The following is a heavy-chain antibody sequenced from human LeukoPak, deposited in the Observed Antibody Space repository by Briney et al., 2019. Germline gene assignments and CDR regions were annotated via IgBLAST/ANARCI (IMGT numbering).Heavy chain of an antibody. CDR1: GFTFSNAW. Sequence: PGGSLRLSCAVSGFTFSNAWMSWVRQAPGKGLEWVGRIKSKTDGGTTDYAAPVKGRFTISRDDSKNTLYLQMNSLKTEDTAVYYCTTGVLKVRFGGSGGEYWGQGTLVTVSS. V-gene: IGHV3-15*01. CDR2: IKSKTDGGTT. J-gene: IGHJ4*02. CDR3: TTGVLKVRFGGSGGEY. D-gene: IGHD3-10*01.